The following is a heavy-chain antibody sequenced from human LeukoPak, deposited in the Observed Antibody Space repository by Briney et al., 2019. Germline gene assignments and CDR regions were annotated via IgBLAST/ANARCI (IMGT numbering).Heavy chain of an antibody. V-gene: IGHV4-39*01. J-gene: IGHJ4*02. CDR3: ARHTFYYYDSSGYYERPFDY. Sequence: SETLSLTCTVSGGSISSSSYYWGWIRQPPGKGLEWIGSIYYSGSTYYNPSLKSRVTISVDTSKNQFSLKLRSVPAADTAVYYCARHTFYYYDSSGYYERPFDYWGRGTLVTVSS. CDR2: IYYSGST. D-gene: IGHD3-22*01. CDR1: GGSISSSSYY.